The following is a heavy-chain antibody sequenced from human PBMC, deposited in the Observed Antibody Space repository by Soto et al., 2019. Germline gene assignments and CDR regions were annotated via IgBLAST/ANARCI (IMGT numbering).Heavy chain of an antibody. Sequence: GASVKVSCKASGGTFSSYAISWVRQAPGQGLEWMGGIIPIFGTANYAQKFQGRVTITADESTSTAYMELSSLRSEDTAVYYCARLYCSGGSCYTYYYYGMDVWGQGTTVTVSS. J-gene: IGHJ6*02. CDR3: ARLYCSGGSCYTYYYYGMDV. CDR2: IIPIFGTA. D-gene: IGHD2-15*01. CDR1: GGTFSSYA. V-gene: IGHV1-69*13.